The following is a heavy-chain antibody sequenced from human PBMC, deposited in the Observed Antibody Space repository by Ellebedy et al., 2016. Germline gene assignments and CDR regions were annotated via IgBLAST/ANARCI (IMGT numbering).Heavy chain of an antibody. V-gene: IGHV3-30*03. J-gene: IGHJ4*02. CDR2: ISYDGSND. D-gene: IGHD3-10*01. Sequence: GESLKISXAASGFTFSSYGMHWVRQAPGKGLEWVAVISYDGSNDFYADSVKGRFTISRDNSKNTLFLQMNSLRAEDTAVYYCALSLLWFGEAPDYWGQGTLVTVSS. CDR3: ALSLLWFGEAPDY. CDR1: GFTFSSYG.